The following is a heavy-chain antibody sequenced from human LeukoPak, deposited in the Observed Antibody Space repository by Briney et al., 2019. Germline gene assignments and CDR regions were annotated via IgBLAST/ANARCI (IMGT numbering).Heavy chain of an antibody. D-gene: IGHD2-2*01. CDR2: INPSGGST. CDR3: ARGRGRVPAAIPERRNFDY. CDR1: GYTFTSYY. V-gene: IGHV1-46*01. Sequence: GASVKVSCKASGYTFTSYYMHWVRQAPGQGLEWMGIINPSGGSTSYAQKFQGRVTMTRDMSTSTVYMELSSLRSEDTAVYYCARGRGRVPAAIPERRNFDYWGQGTLVTVSS. J-gene: IGHJ4*02.